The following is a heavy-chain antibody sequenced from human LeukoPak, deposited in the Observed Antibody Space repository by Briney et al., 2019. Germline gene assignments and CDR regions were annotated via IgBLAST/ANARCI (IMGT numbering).Heavy chain of an antibody. D-gene: IGHD3-10*01. Sequence: PGGSLRLSCAASGFTVSSNHMSWVRQAPGKGLEWVSVIYSGGSTYYADSVKGRFTISRDNSKNTLYLQMNSLRAEDTAVYYCARGHGSGSYPFDYWGQGTLVTVSS. J-gene: IGHJ4*02. V-gene: IGHV3-53*01. CDR2: IYSGGST. CDR1: GFTVSSNH. CDR3: ARGHGSGSYPFDY.